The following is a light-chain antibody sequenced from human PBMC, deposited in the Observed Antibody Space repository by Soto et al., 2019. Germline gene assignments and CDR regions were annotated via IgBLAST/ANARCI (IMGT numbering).Light chain of an antibody. CDR2: GNS. Sequence: QSVLTQPPSVSGAPGQRVTISCTGSSSNIGANYDVHWYQQRPGTAPKLLIFGNSNRPSGVPDRFSGSKSGTSASLAITGLQADDECDYYCQSYDSTLSARYVFGTGTKLTVL. J-gene: IGLJ1*01. CDR1: SSNIGANYD. CDR3: QSYDSTLSARYV. V-gene: IGLV1-40*01.